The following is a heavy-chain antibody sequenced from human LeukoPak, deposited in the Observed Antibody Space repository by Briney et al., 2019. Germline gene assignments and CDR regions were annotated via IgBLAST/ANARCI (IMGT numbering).Heavy chain of an antibody. Sequence: PSETLSLTCTVSGGSLSSYYWSWIRQPPGKGLEWIGYIYYSGSTNYNPSLKSRVTISVDTSKNQFSLKLSSVTAADTAVYYCARGDNYYYYYYMDVWGKGTTVTISS. CDR3: ARGDNYYYYYYMDV. V-gene: IGHV4-59*01. CDR1: GGSLSSYY. CDR2: IYYSGST. J-gene: IGHJ6*03.